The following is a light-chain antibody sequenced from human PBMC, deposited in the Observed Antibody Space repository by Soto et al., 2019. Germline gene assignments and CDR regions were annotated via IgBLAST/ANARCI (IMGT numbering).Light chain of an antibody. J-gene: IGKJ1*01. CDR3: LQYSSTPRT. CDR1: QSVSSGY. CDR2: GTF. Sequence: EIVLTQSPGTLSLSPGQRATLSCRASQSVSSGYLAWYQQKLGQAPRLLIYGTFRRATGVPDRFSGSGSGTDFTLTVSRLEPEDFAVYYCLQYSSTPRTFGQGTKVDSK. V-gene: IGKV3-20*01.